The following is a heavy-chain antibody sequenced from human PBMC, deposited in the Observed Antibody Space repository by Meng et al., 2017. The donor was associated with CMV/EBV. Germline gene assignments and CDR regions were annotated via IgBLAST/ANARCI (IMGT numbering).Heavy chain of an antibody. CDR1: GGSFSGYY. V-gene: IGHV4-34*01. CDR3: ARGEDIVGFDP. J-gene: IGHJ5*02. CDR2: INHSGST. Sequence: SETLSLTCAVYGGSFSGYYWSWIRQPPGKGPEWIGEINHSGSTNYNPSLKSRVTISVDTSKNQFSLKLSSVTAADTAVYYCARGEDIVGFDPWGQGTLVTVSS. D-gene: IGHD2-15*01.